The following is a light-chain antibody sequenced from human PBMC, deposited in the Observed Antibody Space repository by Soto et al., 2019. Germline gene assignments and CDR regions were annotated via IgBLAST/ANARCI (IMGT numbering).Light chain of an antibody. Sequence: ENVLTQSPGTLSLSPGERATLSCRASQSVTSNYLAWYQQKPGQAPRLLIYGASSRATGIPDRFSGSGSGTDFTLTISRLEPEDFAVYYCQQYGSSPYTFGHGAKLEIK. CDR3: QQYGSSPYT. CDR1: QSVTSNY. J-gene: IGKJ2*01. V-gene: IGKV3-20*01. CDR2: GAS.